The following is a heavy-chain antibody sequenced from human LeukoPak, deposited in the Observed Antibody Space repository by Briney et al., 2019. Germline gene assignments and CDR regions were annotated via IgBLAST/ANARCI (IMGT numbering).Heavy chain of an antibody. J-gene: IGHJ4*02. CDR3: ARGVLTGQFDY. CDR1: GLTVSSNY. Sequence: GESLKISCAASGLTVSSNYMSWVRQAPGKGLEWVSVFYSGGSTYYADSVKGRFTISRDNSKNALYLQMNSLRVEDTAVYYCARGVLTGQFDYWGQGTLVTVSS. V-gene: IGHV3-66*01. D-gene: IGHD3-9*01. CDR2: FYSGGST.